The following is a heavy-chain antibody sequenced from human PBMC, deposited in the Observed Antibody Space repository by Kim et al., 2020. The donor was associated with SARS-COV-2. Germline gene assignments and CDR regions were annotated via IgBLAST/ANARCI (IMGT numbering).Heavy chain of an antibody. Sequence: GGSLRLSCAASGFTFSSYAMSWVRQAPGKGLEWVSAISGSGGSTYYADSVKGRFTISRDNSKNTLYPQMNSLRAEDTAVYYCAKDTKTYYYDSSGYPSWFDPWGQGTLVTVSS. D-gene: IGHD3-22*01. CDR2: ISGSGGST. J-gene: IGHJ5*02. V-gene: IGHV3-23*01. CDR3: AKDTKTYYYDSSGYPSWFDP. CDR1: GFTFSSYA.